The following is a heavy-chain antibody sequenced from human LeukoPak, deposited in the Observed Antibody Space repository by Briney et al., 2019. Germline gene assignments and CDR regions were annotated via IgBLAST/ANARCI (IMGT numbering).Heavy chain of an antibody. Sequence: ASVKVSCKASGYTFTSYYVHWVRQAPGQGLEWMGIINPGGGSPTYAQKFQGRVTMTSDTSTSTVYMELSSLRSEDTAVYYCARDQSGVHFDLSGRGTLVTVSS. CDR2: INPGGGSP. CDR3: ARDQSGVHFDL. D-gene: IGHD7-27*01. J-gene: IGHJ2*01. V-gene: IGHV1-46*01. CDR1: GYTFTSYY.